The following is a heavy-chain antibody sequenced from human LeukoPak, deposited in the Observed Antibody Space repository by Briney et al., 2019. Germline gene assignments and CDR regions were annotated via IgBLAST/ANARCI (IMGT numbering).Heavy chain of an antibody. CDR2: IYYSGST. J-gene: IGHJ4*02. V-gene: IGHV4-30-4*01. CDR3: ARDLGYCTNGVCHTRFDY. CDR1: GGSISSGDYY. Sequence: SETLSLTCTVSGGSISSGDYYWSWIRQPPGKGLEWIGYIYYSGSTYYNPSLKSRVTISVDTSKNQFSLKLSSVTAADTAVYYCARDLGYCTNGVCHTRFDYWGQGTLVAVSS. D-gene: IGHD2-8*01.